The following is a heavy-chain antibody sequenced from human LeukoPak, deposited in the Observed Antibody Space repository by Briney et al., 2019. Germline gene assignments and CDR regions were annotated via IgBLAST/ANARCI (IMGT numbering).Heavy chain of an antibody. V-gene: IGHV3-7*03. Sequence: GRSLRPPCAASVFTFSSYWRNWARQAPGKGLEWVGSINQNGNLSYYVDSVKGRFTISRENAKNSLYLQMRNLRAEDTGVYYCARDLQLWTARDTGGGAQLGYCGQGTPVSVSS. J-gene: IGHJ4*02. CDR1: VFTFSSYW. CDR3: ARDLQLWTARDTGGGAQLGY. CDR2: INQNGNLS. D-gene: IGHD5-18*01.